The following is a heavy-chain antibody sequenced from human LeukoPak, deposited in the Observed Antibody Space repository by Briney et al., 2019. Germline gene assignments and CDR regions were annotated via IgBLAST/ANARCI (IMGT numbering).Heavy chain of an antibody. CDR1: GFTFSSFA. Sequence: GGSLRLSCAASGFTFSSFAMHWVRQAPGKGLEWMAVISYDGTSNYYADSVKGRFTISRDNSKNTLYLQMDSLRTEDTAVYYCARGFSPYEILTGHDYWGQGTPVTVSP. CDR2: ISYDGTSN. V-gene: IGHV3-30*04. J-gene: IGHJ4*02. D-gene: IGHD3-9*01. CDR3: ARGFSPYEILTGHDY.